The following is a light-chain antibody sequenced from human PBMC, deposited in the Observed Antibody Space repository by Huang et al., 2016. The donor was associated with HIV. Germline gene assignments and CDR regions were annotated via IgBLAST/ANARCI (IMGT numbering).Light chain of an antibody. V-gene: IGKV3-20*01. CDR3: QQYDTFS. Sequence: EVVLTQSPGIPSLSAGERASLSCRASRNLTNSQLAWYQQKVGQPPRLFVFGASTRVSGVPERFTGGVSGRDFTLSISGLEPDDFATYYCQQYDTFSFGQGTRLE. CDR2: GAS. CDR1: RNLTNSQ. J-gene: IGKJ2*01.